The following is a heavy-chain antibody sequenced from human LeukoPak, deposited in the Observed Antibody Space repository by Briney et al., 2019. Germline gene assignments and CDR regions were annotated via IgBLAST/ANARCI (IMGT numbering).Heavy chain of an antibody. J-gene: IGHJ4*02. CDR2: IYYSGST. D-gene: IGHD2-2*01. CDR3: AGARIVVVPAAIRNLEGVYYFDY. Sequence: SETLSLTCTVSGGSISSYYWSWIRQPPGKGLEWIGYIYYSGSTNYNPSLKSRVTISVDTSKNQFSLKLSSVTAADTAVYYCAGARIVVVPAAIRNLEGVYYFDYWGQGTLVTVSS. V-gene: IGHV4-59*01. CDR1: GGSISSYY.